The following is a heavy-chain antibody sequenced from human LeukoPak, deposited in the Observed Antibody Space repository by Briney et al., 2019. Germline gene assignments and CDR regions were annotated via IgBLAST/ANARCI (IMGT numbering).Heavy chain of an antibody. D-gene: IGHD6-6*01. CDR3: AKRAAYSRSSLVLPFDAFDL. CDR2: IKSKTNGETR. Sequence: PGGSLRLSCAASGFTLSNAWMNWVRQAPGKGLEWVGLIKSKTNGETRDYAAPVKGRFTISRDDSDNTLYLQMNSLKNEDTAVYYCAKRAAYSRSSLVLPFDAFDLWGQGTMVTVSS. V-gene: IGHV3-15*01. CDR1: GFTLSNAW. J-gene: IGHJ3*01.